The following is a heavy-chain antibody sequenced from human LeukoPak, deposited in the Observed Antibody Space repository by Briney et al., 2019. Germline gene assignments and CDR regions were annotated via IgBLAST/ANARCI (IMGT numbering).Heavy chain of an antibody. CDR1: GGSISRYH. V-gene: IGHV4-59*01. CDR3: GCIAATGKFDF. Sequence: SETLSLTCTVSGGSISRYHWSWIRQPPGKGLEWIGYISYSGSTTCNPSLKSRVTISVDSSKNQFSLKLISVTAADTAVYYCGCIAATGKFDFWGQGTLVTVSS. CDR2: ISYSGST. J-gene: IGHJ4*02. D-gene: IGHD6-13*01.